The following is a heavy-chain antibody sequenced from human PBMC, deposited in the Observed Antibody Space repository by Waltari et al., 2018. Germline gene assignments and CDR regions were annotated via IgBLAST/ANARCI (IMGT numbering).Heavy chain of an antibody. D-gene: IGHD1-26*01. V-gene: IGHV3-49*04. J-gene: IGHJ4*02. CDR1: GFNFGQYA. CDR2: IRHKGYGGTA. Sequence: EVQVVESGGGLVQPGRSLRLSCTGSGFNFGQYALTWVRQAPGQGLEWVGFIRHKGYGGTAEYAASVKGRFTIARDDSNSISYLEMSRLTTEDTAVYYCAPLGASSLTLTAWGQGTLVTVSS. CDR3: APLGASSLTLTA.